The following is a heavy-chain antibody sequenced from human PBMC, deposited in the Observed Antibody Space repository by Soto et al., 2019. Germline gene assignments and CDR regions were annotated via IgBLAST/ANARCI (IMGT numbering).Heavy chain of an antibody. CDR3: ARDLRGHYGP. CDR2: VSGSSSYI. CDR1: GFNFRNFN. V-gene: IGHV3-21*06. D-gene: IGHD4-17*01. J-gene: IGHJ3*01. Sequence: GGSLRLSCEGSGFNFRNFNMIWVRQAPGKGLEWVSSVSGSSSYIYYADSVKGRFTVSRDNANNLVFLQMNGLRPEDTAMYYCARDLRGHYGPWGQGAMVT.